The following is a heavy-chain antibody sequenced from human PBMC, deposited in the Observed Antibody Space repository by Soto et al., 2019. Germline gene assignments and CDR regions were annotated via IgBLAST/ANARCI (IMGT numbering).Heavy chain of an antibody. CDR1: GFTFSSYS. D-gene: IGHD4-17*01. V-gene: IGHV3-21*01. CDR2: ISSSSSYI. J-gene: IGHJ4*02. CDR3: ARDLIDYGGKGNFDY. Sequence: GESLKISCAASGFTFSSYSMNWVRQAPGKGLEWVSSISSSSSYIYYADSVKGRFTISRDNAKNSLYLQMNSLRAEDTAVYYCARDLIDYGGKGNFDYWGQGTLVTVSS.